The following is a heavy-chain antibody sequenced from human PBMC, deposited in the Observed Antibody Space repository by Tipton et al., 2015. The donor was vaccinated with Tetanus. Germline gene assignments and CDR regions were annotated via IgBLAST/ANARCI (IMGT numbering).Heavy chain of an antibody. J-gene: IGHJ6*02. CDR3: ASGSSIRHGLDV. CDR2: LNPKSGSA. CDR1: GYTFTSYG. D-gene: IGHD2-2*01. V-gene: IGHV1-8*02. Sequence: VQLVQSGPEVKKPGASVKVSCKASGYTFTSYGLYWVRKAAGRGFEWMGWLNPKSGSAAYAPRFQGRVTMTTNTSITTAFMEVASLTYEDTAVYYCASGSSIRHGLDVWGHGTSVTVSS.